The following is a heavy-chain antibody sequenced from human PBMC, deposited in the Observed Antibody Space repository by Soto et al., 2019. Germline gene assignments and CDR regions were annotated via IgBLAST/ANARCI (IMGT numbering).Heavy chain of an antibody. CDR1: GFTFSSYA. V-gene: IGHV3-30-3*01. D-gene: IGHD2-15*01. CDR2: ISYDGSNK. CDR3: ARDLGGSGGSCYSPIV. J-gene: IGHJ4*02. Sequence: QVQLVESGGGVVQPGRSLRLSCAASGFTFSSYAMHWVRQAPGKGLEWVAVISYDGSNKYYADSVKGRFTISRDNSKNTLYLQMNSLRAEDTAVYYCARDLGGSGGSCYSPIVWGQGTLVTVSS.